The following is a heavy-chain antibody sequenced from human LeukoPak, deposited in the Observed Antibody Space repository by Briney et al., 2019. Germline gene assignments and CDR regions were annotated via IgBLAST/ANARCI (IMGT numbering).Heavy chain of an antibody. D-gene: IGHD3-16*01. CDR3: ARGGGVNFDY. CDR1: GGSISSGGYY. Sequence: SETLSLTCTVSGGSISSGGYYWSWIRQHPGKGLEWIGYIYYSGSTYYNPSLKSRVTISVDTSKNQFSLKLSSVTAADTAVYYCARGGGVNFDYWGQGTLVTVSS. J-gene: IGHJ4*02. CDR2: IYYSGST. V-gene: IGHV4-31*03.